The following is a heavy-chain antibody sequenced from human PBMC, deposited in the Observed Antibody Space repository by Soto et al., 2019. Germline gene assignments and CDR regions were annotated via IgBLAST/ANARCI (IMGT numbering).Heavy chain of an antibody. D-gene: IGHD2-15*01. Sequence: SETLSLTCAVYGGSFSGYYWSWIRKPPWKGLEWIGGINPSGSTNYNPSLTSRVTISVDTSKNQFSLKLSAVTAADTAVYYCARVSGYFSCGSCYRYYYRMDVWGQGTTVTVSS. J-gene: IGHJ6*02. CDR1: GGSFSGYY. V-gene: IGHV4-34*01. CDR3: ARVSGYFSCGSCYRYYYRMDV. CDR2: INPSGST.